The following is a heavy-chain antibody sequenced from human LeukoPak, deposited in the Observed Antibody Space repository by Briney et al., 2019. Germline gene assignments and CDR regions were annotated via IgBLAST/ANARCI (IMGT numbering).Heavy chain of an antibody. Sequence: ASVKVSCKASGYTFTGYYMHWVRQAPGQGLEWMGRINPNSGGTNYAQKFQSRVTMTRDTSISTAYMELSRLRSDDTAVYYCAREPRVAVAGECFDYWGQGTLVTVSS. D-gene: IGHD6-19*01. CDR3: AREPRVAVAGECFDY. J-gene: IGHJ4*02. CDR1: GYTFTGYY. V-gene: IGHV1-2*06. CDR2: INPNSGGT.